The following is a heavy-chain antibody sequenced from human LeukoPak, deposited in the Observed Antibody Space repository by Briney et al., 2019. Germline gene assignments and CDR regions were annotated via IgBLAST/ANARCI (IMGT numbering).Heavy chain of an antibody. CDR1: GFTFSSYA. CDR3: AKSLSTVRTYDAFDV. J-gene: IGHJ3*01. V-gene: IGHV3-23*01. D-gene: IGHD1-14*01. CDR2: ISGTGGST. Sequence: GRSLTLSCAASGFTFSSYAMSWVRPAPGNGLGWVSGISGTGGSTYYADSVKGRLTISRDNSKNTLYLQMNSLRAEDTAAYYCAKSLSTVRTYDAFDVWGRGTLVTVSS.